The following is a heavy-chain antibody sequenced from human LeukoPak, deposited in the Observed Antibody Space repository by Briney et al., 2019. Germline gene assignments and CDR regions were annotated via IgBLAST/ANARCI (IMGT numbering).Heavy chain of an antibody. CDR2: IYYSGST. Sequence: SETLSLTCAVSGGSISSYYWSWIRQPPGKGLEWIGYIYYSGSTNYNPSLKSRVTISVDTSKNQFSLKLSSVTAADTAVYYCATSIAARPGTRYYYYYYYMDVWGKGTTVTVSS. V-gene: IGHV4-59*01. CDR3: ATSIAARPGTRYYYYYYYMDV. D-gene: IGHD6-6*01. CDR1: GGSISSYY. J-gene: IGHJ6*03.